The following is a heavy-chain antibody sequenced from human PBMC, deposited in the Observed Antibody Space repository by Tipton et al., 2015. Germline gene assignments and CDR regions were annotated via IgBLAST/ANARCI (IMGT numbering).Heavy chain of an antibody. CDR2: IIPVFGRP. CDR3: GGGERWLQGCYHYPMDV. J-gene: IGHJ6*02. V-gene: IGHV1-69*01. CDR1: GGSFSSYA. Sequence: QSGPEVKKPGSSVNVSCKASGGSFSSYAVNWLRQVPGQGLEWMGGIIPVFGRPNYAQKFQGRVTITADESTTTAYMNLTSLRSEGTAVYCWGGGERWLQGCYHYPMDVWGQGTTVTVSS. D-gene: IGHD5-24*01.